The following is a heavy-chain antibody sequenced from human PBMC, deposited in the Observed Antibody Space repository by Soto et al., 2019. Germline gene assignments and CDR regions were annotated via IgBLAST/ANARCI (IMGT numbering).Heavy chain of an antibody. D-gene: IGHD5-12*01. CDR1: GGTFSTYA. CDR3: ASGIHLWLRRINNGYSG. J-gene: IGHJ4*02. CDR2: IIPMFGTA. V-gene: IGHV1-69*12. Sequence: QVQLVQSGAEVKKPESSVKVSCKAPGGTFSTYAISWVRQAPGQGLEWMGGIIPMFGTANYAQRFQDRVTITADEYTNTVYMELSSLRSEDTAVYFCASGIHLWLRRINNGYSGWGQGTLVTVSS.